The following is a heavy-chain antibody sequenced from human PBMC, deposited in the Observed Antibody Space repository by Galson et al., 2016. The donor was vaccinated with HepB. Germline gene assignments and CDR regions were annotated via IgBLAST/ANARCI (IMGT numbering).Heavy chain of an antibody. V-gene: IGHV3-11*06. CDR2: ITSSSSYT. D-gene: IGHD3-22*01. CDR1: GFTFSDYY. CDR3: AREGSSGYRILGWCDP. Sequence: SLRLSCAASGFTFSDYYMNWIRQAPGKGLEWVSCITSSSSYTNYSDSVKGRFTISRDNSKNTLYLQMDSLRVEDTAVYYCAREGSSGYRILGWCDPWGQGTLVTVSS. J-gene: IGHJ5*02.